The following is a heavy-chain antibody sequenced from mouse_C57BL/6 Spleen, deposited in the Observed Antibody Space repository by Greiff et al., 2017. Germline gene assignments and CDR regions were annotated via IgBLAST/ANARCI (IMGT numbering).Heavy chain of an antibody. CDR3: ARIGPYYSNYDWYFDV. CDR2: IWWDDDK. CDR1: GFSLSTFGMG. Sequence: QVTLKESGPGILQPSQTLSLTCSFSGFSLSTFGMGVGWIRQPSGKGLECLAHIWWDDDKYYNPALKSRLTISKGTSKNRVFLKIANVDTADTATYYCARIGPYYSNYDWYFDVWGTGTTVTVSS. V-gene: IGHV8-8*01. D-gene: IGHD2-5*01. J-gene: IGHJ1*03.